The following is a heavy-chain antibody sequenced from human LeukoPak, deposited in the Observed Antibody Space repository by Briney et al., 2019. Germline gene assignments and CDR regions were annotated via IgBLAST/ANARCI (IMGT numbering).Heavy chain of an antibody. CDR3: ARAPPYCSGGSCYFDY. Sequence: SETLTLTCTVSGGSIRSYYWSWIRQPPGKGLEWIGYIYYSGNTNYNPSLRSRITISVDMSKNQFSLKLSSVTAADTAVYYCARAPPYCSGGSCYFDYWGQGTPVTVSS. D-gene: IGHD2-15*01. J-gene: IGHJ4*02. CDR1: GGSIRSYY. CDR2: IYYSGNT. V-gene: IGHV4-59*01.